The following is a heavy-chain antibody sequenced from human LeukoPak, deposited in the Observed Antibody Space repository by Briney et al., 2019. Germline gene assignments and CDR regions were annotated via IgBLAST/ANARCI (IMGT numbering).Heavy chain of an antibody. D-gene: IGHD3-3*01. V-gene: IGHV4-4*02. CDR3: ARGLVRSDYDFWSGYYIDKERDAFDI. CDR1: GGSISITNW. CDR2: IYNSGTT. J-gene: IGHJ3*02. Sequence: SETLSLTCAVSGGSISITNWWTWVRQPPGNGPEWIGEIYNSGTTNYNPSLKSRVTISLDKSKDQFSLTLSYVTAADTAMYYCARGLVRSDYDFWSGYYIDKERDAFDIWGQGTMVTVSS.